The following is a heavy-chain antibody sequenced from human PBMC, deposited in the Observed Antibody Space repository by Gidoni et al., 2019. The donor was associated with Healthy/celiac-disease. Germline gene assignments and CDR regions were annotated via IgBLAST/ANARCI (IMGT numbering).Heavy chain of an antibody. V-gene: IGHV3-23*01. J-gene: IGHJ4*02. CDR2: ISGSGGST. CDR3: AKDPIDIVVVVAATPVDY. Sequence: EVQLLESGGGLVQPGGSLRLSCAASGFTFSSYAMSWVRQAPGKGLEWVSAISGSGGSTYYADSVKGRFTISRDNSKNTLYLQMNSLRAEDTAVYYCAKDPIDIVVVVAATPVDYWGQGTLVTVSS. CDR1: GFTFSSYA. D-gene: IGHD2-15*01.